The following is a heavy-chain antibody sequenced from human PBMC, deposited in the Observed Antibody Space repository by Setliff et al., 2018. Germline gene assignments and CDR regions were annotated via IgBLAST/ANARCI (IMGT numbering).Heavy chain of an antibody. CDR3: LRLVRYCTKIACQATSGDEV. CDR2: IIPIFGTP. CDR1: GGMSGTYS. Sequence: ASVKVSCKASGGMSGTYSISWVRQAPGQGLEWIGAIIPIFGTPNYAQNFQDRVTITADISTNMGYLELRDLRSDDTAVYYCLRLVRYCTKIACQATSGDEVWGLGTLVTVS. V-gene: IGHV1-69*06. J-gene: IGHJ4*02. D-gene: IGHD2-8*01.